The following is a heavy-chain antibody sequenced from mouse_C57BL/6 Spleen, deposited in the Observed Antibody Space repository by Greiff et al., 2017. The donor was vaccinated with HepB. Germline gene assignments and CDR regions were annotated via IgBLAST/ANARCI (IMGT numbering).Heavy chain of an antibody. CDR3: ARFLAWFAY. CDR2: ISGGGGNT. CDR1: GFTFSSYT. V-gene: IGHV5-9*01. J-gene: IGHJ3*01. Sequence: DVHLVESGGGLVKPGGSLKLSCAASGFTFSSYTMSRVRQTPEKRLEWVATISGGGGNTYYPDSVKGRFTISRDNAKNTLYLQMSSLRSEDTALYYCARFLAWFAYWGQGTLVTVSA.